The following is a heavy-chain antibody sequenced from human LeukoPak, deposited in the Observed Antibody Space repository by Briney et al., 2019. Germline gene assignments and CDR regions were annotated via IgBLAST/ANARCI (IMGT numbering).Heavy chain of an antibody. J-gene: IGHJ3*02. CDR2: VYYSGNT. Sequence: SETLSLTCTVSGGSISSSNYYRGWIRQPPGKGLECIGSVYYSGNTYYNPSLKSRVTISVDTSKNQFSLKLSSVTAADTAVYYCARHLNSGSFFFPLGGGIDIWGQGTMVTVSS. D-gene: IGHD1-26*01. V-gene: IGHV4-39*01. CDR1: GGSISSSNYY. CDR3: ARHLNSGSFFFPLGGGIDI.